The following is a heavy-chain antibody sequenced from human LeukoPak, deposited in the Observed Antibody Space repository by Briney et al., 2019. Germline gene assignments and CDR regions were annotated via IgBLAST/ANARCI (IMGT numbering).Heavy chain of an antibody. V-gene: IGHV4-39*01. CDR1: GGSISSSYYY. CDR2: IDYSGRT. J-gene: IGHJ5*02. CDR3: ARHARYCISTTCYGPNWFDP. D-gene: IGHD2-2*01. Sequence: PSETLSLTCTVSGGSISSSYYYWGWIRQPPGKGPEWIGSIDYSGRTYYNPSLNIRVTISVDTSKNQFSLMVGSVTAADTAVYYCARHARYCISTTCYGPNWFDPWGQGTLVTVSS.